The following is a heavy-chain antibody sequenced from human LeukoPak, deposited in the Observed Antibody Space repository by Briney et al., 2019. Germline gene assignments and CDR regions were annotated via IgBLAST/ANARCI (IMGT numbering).Heavy chain of an antibody. D-gene: IGHD6-13*01. J-gene: IGHJ5*02. CDR2: INHSGST. CDR1: GGSFSGYY. Sequence: SETLSLTCAVYGGSFSGYYWSWIRQPPGKGLEWIGEINHSGSTNYNPSLKSRVTTSVDTSKNQFSLKLSSVTAADTAVYYCARGVRYSSSWYEVWFDPWGQGTLVTVSS. V-gene: IGHV4-34*01. CDR3: ARGVRYSSSWYEVWFDP.